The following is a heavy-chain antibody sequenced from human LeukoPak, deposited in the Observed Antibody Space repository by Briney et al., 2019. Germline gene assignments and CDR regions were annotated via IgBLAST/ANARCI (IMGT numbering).Heavy chain of an antibody. CDR2: IYYSGST. CDR3: ARRDHYDFWSGFGRTYYFDY. V-gene: IGHV4-39*01. Sequence: SETLSLTCTVSGGSISSSSYYWGWIRQPPGKGLEWIGSIYYSGSTYYNPSLKSRVTISVDTSKNQFSLKLSSVTAADTAVYYCARRDHYDFWSGFGRTYYFDYWGQGTLVTVSS. D-gene: IGHD3-3*01. CDR1: GGSISSSSYY. J-gene: IGHJ4*02.